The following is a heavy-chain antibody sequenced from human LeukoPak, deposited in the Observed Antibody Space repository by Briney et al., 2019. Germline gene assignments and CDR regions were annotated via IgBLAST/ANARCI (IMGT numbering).Heavy chain of an antibody. CDR2: IIPILGIA. CDR1: GGTFSSYA. Sequence: SVEVSCKASGGTFSSYAISWVRQAPGQGLEWMGRIIPILGIANYAQKFQGRVTITADKSTSTAYMELSSLRSEDTAVYYCARDGRPSSSWYAHYYYGMDVWGQGTTVTVSS. CDR3: ARDGRPSSSWYAHYYYGMDV. V-gene: IGHV1-69*04. J-gene: IGHJ6*02. D-gene: IGHD6-13*01.